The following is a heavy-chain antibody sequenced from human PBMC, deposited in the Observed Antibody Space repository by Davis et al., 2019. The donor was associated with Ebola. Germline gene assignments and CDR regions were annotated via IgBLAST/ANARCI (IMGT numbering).Heavy chain of an antibody. CDR1: GDSVSSGG. D-gene: IGHD5-24*01. Sequence: HSQTLSLTCAIPGDSVSSGGWNWIRQSPSRGLEWLGRTYYNSKWYTDYAVSVRGRITINPDTSKNQFSLHLNSVTPEDRGVYYCTRGWLKGAMDVWAQGTTVTVSS. J-gene: IGHJ6*02. CDR2: TYYNSKWYT. CDR3: TRGWLKGAMDV. V-gene: IGHV6-1*01.